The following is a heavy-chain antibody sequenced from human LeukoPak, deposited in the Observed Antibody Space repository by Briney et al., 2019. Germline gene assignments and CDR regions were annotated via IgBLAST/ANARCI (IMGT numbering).Heavy chain of an antibody. V-gene: IGHV3-7*01. CDR1: GFTFSSYW. CDR3: ARNYYDSSGYWTPDY. CDR2: IKQDGSEK. J-gene: IGHJ4*02. Sequence: GGSLRLSCAASGFTFSSYWMSWVRQAPGKGLEWVANIKQDGSEKYYVDSVKGRLTISRDNAKNSLYLQMNSLRAEDTAVYYCARNYYDSSGYWTPDYRGQGTLVTVSS. D-gene: IGHD3-22*01.